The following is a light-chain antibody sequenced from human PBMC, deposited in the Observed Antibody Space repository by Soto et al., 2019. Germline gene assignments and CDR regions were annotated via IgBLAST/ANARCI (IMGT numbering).Light chain of an antibody. CDR1: QSVSSNY. CDR3: QQYSSSRT. J-gene: IGKJ1*01. V-gene: IGKV3-20*01. Sequence: EIVLTPSPGILSLSPWERATLSCRASQSVSSNYLAWYQQKPGQAPRLLMYDASSRATGIPDRFSGSGSGTDFTLTISRPEPEDFAVYYCQQYSSSRTFGQGTKVDIK. CDR2: DAS.